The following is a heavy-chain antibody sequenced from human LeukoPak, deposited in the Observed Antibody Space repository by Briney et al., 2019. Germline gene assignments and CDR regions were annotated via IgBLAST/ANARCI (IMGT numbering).Heavy chain of an antibody. Sequence: PGGSLRLSCAASGFTFSSVSLHWVRQAPGQGPEWLAVISFDGRVKYYGDSVKGRFTISRDNAKNSLYLQMNSLRAEDTAVYYCARDTSGYDGDYYYAMDVWGQGTTVTVSS. CDR1: GFTFSSVS. CDR3: ARDTSGYDGDYYYAMDV. D-gene: IGHD5-12*01. V-gene: IGHV3-30*03. CDR2: ISFDGRVK. J-gene: IGHJ6*02.